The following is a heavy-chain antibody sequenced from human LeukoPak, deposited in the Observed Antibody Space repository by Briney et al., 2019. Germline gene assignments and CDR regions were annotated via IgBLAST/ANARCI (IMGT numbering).Heavy chain of an antibody. CDR3: ARGSLGGSGSYTPTFFDY. CDR2: INHSGST. CDR1: GFTFSSYS. J-gene: IGHJ4*02. D-gene: IGHD3-10*01. V-gene: IGHV4-34*01. Sequence: GSLRLSCAASGFTFSSYSMNWVRQPPGKGLEWIGEINHSGSTNYNPSLKSRVTISVDTSKNQFSLKLSSVTAADTAVYYCARGSLGGSGSYTPTFFDYWGQGTLVTVSS.